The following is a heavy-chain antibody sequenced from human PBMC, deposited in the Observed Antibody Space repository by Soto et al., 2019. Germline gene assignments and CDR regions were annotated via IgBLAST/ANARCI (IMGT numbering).Heavy chain of an antibody. J-gene: IGHJ4*02. V-gene: IGHV3-43*01. CDR3: TKVKKKYRAAGAVDFDS. Sequence: EVLLAESGGVVVKPGGSLRLSCVISGFTFDEHPMHWVRQAPGKGLEWISLLSWDGGTTYYAESVKGRFTISRDIGKNSLFLEMDSLRTEDSALYYCTKVKKKYRAAGAVDFDSWGQGTLVTVSS. CDR2: LSWDGGTT. CDR1: GFTFDEHP. D-gene: IGHD5-12*01.